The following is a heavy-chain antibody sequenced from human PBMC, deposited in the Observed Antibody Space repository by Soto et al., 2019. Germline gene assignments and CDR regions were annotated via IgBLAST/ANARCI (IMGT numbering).Heavy chain of an antibody. D-gene: IGHD3-3*01. Sequence: QITLNESGPTVVRPTETLTLTCRFSGFSLTTSGVGVGWIRQSPGKAPEWLALIYWDDDKRYSASLKSRLTITKDTSKNQVVRTVSDLHPTDTATYYCAHRVLRTVFGLVTTTAIYFDFWGQGTPVAVSS. CDR3: AHRVLRTVFGLVTTTAIYFDF. J-gene: IGHJ4*02. CDR1: GFSLTTSGVG. V-gene: IGHV2-5*02. CDR2: IYWDDDK.